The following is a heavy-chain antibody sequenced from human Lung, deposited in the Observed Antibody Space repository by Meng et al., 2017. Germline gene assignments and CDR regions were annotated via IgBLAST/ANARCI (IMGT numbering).Heavy chain of an antibody. J-gene: IGHJ4*02. D-gene: IGHD4-11*01. CDR2: INHSGRT. V-gene: IGHV4-34*01. CDR3: ARGPTTMAHDFDY. CDR1: GGSFSDYY. Sequence: QHLCAGLLKPPEPLSLTWLGLGGSFSDYYWSWIRQPPGKGLEWIGEINHSGRTNYNPSLESRATISVDTSQNNLSLKLSSVTAADSAVYYCARGPTTMAHDFDYWGQGTLVTVSS.